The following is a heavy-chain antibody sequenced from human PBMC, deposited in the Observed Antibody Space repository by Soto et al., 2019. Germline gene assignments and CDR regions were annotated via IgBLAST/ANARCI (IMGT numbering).Heavy chain of an antibody. D-gene: IGHD1-26*01. CDR1: GYSFTSYW. CDR2: IYPGDSDS. CDR3: ARLDSGSYPYYYYYGTDV. Sequence: GESLKISCKGSGYSFTSYWIGWVRQMPGKGLEWMGGIYPGDSDSRYSPSFQGQVTISADNSISTAYLQWSSLRASDTAMYYCARLDSGSYPYYYYYGTDVWGQGTTVTVSS. J-gene: IGHJ6*02. V-gene: IGHV5-51*01.